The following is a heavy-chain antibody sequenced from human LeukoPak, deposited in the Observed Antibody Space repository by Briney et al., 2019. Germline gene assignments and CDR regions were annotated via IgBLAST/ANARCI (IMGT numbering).Heavy chain of an antibody. CDR2: ISSSSII. D-gene: IGHD1-1*01. CDR1: GFTFRTYS. V-gene: IGHV3-48*01. CDR3: ARGWIGPLVRLQLFDY. Sequence: PGGSLRLSCAASGFTFRTYSMNWVRQAPGKGLEWVSYISSSSIIYYADSVKGRFTISRDNAKNSLDLLMNSLRAEDTAVYYCARGWIGPLVRLQLFDYWGQGTVVTVSS. J-gene: IGHJ4*02.